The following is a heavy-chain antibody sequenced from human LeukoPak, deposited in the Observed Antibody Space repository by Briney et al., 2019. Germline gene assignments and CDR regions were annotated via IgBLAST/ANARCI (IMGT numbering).Heavy chain of an antibody. D-gene: IGHD3-22*01. CDR1: GFTFSSYA. CDR3: AKDRLPSITMIVVVITFFDY. J-gene: IGHJ4*02. V-gene: IGHV3-23*01. CDR2: ISSSGGST. Sequence: GGSLRLSCAASGFTFSSYAMSWVRQAPGKGLEWVSAISSSGGSTYYADSVKGRFTISRDNSKNTLYLQMNSLRAEDTAVYYCAKDRLPSITMIVVVITFFDYWGQGTLVTVSS.